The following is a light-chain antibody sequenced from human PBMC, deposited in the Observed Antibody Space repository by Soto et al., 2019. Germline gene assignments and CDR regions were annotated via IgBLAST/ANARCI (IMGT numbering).Light chain of an antibody. CDR2: DAF. V-gene: IGKV3-15*01. J-gene: IGKJ4*01. CDR1: QIVGSK. CDR3: QQYNNWPPLT. Sequence: EVVMTQSPATLSVSPGERATLSCRASQIVGSKLAWYQQKPGQAPRLLIFDAFTRATGIPARFSGSGSGTEFTLFISSLQSEDFAVYYCQQYNNWPPLTFGGGTKVEI.